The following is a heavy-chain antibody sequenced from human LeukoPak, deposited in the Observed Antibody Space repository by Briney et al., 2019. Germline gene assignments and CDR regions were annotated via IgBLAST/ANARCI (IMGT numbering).Heavy chain of an antibody. V-gene: IGHV3-9*01. CDR2: ITWNSGSI. J-gene: IGHJ4*02. CDR3: AKEFKYYYDSSGYYQN. CDR1: GFTFDNYA. D-gene: IGHD3-22*01. Sequence: PGRSLRLSCAASGFTFDNYAMHWVRQVPGKGLGWVSGITWNSGSIDYADSVKGRFTISRDNAKNSLYLQMNSLRAEDTALYYCAKEFKYYYDSSGYYQNWGRGTLVTVSS.